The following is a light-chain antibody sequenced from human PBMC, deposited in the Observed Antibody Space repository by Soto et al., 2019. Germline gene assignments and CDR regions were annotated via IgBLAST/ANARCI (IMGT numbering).Light chain of an antibody. CDR3: CSYEGSNTCV. J-gene: IGLJ1*01. V-gene: IGLV2-8*01. CDR1: SSDVGGYNY. CDR2: EVS. Sequence: QSVLTQPPSASGSPGQSVTISCTGTSSDVGGYNYGSWYQQHPGKAPKLMISEVSKRPSGVPDRFSGSKSGHTAFLTVSGLQAEDEADYYGCSYEGSNTCVFGTGTQVTVL.